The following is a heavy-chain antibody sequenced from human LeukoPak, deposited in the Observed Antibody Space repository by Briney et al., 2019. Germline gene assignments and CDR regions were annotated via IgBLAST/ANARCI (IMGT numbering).Heavy chain of an antibody. Sequence: GGSLRLSCAASGFTFSNYAMSWVRQAPGKGLEWVSGISDSGGSTYYADSVKGRFTISRDNSKNTLYLQMNSLRAEDTAVYYCANKPAGFDPWGQGTLVTVSS. CDR3: ANKPAGFDP. J-gene: IGHJ5*02. V-gene: IGHV3-23*01. D-gene: IGHD1-14*01. CDR2: ISDSGGST. CDR1: GFTFSNYA.